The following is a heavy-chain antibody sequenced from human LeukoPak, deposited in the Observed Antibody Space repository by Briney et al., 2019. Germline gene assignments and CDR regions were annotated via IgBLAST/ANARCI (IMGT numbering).Heavy chain of an antibody. V-gene: IGHV4-59*01. Sequence: PSETLSLTCTVSGGSIKNYYWTWIRQPPGKRLEWIGYIYYSGCTSSNPSLKSRVTISVDTSKNQFSLRLKYVTAADTAVYYCARDVPRGTGYMDVWGKGTTVTVSS. J-gene: IGHJ6*03. CDR2: IYYSGCT. CDR1: GGSIKNYY. CDR3: ARDVPRGTGYMDV. D-gene: IGHD3-10*01.